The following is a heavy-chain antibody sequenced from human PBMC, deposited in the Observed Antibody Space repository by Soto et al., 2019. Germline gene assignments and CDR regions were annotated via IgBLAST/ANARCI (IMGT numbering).Heavy chain of an antibody. V-gene: IGHV4-59*01. CDR2: IYYSGST. J-gene: IGHJ4*02. Sequence: SETLSLTGTFSGGSISSYYWSLILQPPGRGLEWIGYIYYSGSTNYNPSLKSRVTISVDTSKNQFSLKLSSVTAADTAVYYCARELGFYYDREGYFDYWGQGTLVTVSS. CDR1: GGSISSYY. CDR3: ARELGFYYDREGYFDY. D-gene: IGHD3-22*01.